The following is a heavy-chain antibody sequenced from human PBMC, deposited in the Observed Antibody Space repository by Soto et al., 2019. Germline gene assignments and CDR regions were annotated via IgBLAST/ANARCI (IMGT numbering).Heavy chain of an antibody. CDR2: ISGRGDGT. CDR3: AKYNNYWAEDY. V-gene: IGHV3-23*01. Sequence: EVQLLESGGGLVQPGGSLTLSCAASGFTFDTYAMTWVRQAPGKWLEWVSAISGRGDGTYYADSVKGRFTISRDNSKNTVFLQMNRLRAEDTALYYCAKYNNYWAEDYWGQGTLVTVSS. J-gene: IGHJ4*02. D-gene: IGHD1-20*01. CDR1: GFTFDTYA.